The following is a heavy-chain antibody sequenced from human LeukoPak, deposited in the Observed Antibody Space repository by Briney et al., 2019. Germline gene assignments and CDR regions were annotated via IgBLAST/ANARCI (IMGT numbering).Heavy chain of an antibody. CDR1: GFTFSSYW. CDR2: IKQDGSEK. D-gene: IGHD2-2*01. Sequence: GGSLRLSCAASGFTFSSYWMSWVRQAPGKGLEWVANIKQDGSEKYYVDSVEGRFTISRDNSKNTLYLQMNSLRAEDTAVYYCARDRGYVDYWGQGTLVTVSS. CDR3: ARDRGYVDY. J-gene: IGHJ4*02. V-gene: IGHV3-7*01.